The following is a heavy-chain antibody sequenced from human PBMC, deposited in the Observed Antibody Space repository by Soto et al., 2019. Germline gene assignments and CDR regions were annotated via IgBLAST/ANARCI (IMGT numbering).Heavy chain of an antibody. CDR2: IYYSGST. CDR1: GGSISSYY. V-gene: IGHV4-59*01. Sequence: SETLSLTCTVSGGSISSYYWSWIRQPPGKGLEWIGYIYYSGSTNYNPSLKSRVTISVDTSKNQFSLKLSSVTAADTAVYYCAGSPFYCSSTSCYTVYYYGMDVWGQGTTVTVSS. J-gene: IGHJ6*02. D-gene: IGHD2-2*02. CDR3: AGSPFYCSSTSCYTVYYYGMDV.